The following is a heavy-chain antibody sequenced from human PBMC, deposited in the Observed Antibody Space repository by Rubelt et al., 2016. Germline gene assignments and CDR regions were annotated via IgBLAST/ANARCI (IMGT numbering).Heavy chain of an antibody. J-gene: IGHJ4*02. V-gene: IGHV1-18*01. CDR2: ISAYNGNT. D-gene: IGHD5-18*01. CDR3: ARVRYSYGYDY. Sequence: QVQLVQSGAEVKKPGSSVKVSCKASGGTFSSYAISWVRQAPGQGLEWMGWISAYNGNTNQAKKLQGRVTMTTDTSTITAYMELRSLRSDDTAVYYCARVRYSYGYDYWGQGTLVTVSS. CDR1: GGTFSSYA.